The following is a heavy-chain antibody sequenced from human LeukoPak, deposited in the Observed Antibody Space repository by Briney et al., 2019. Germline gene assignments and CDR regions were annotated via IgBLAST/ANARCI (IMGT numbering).Heavy chain of an antibody. V-gene: IGHV4-34*01. CDR3: ARLGGLLWFAYPRAYYFDY. Sequence: SETLSCTSAVYGGSFSGYYWSWIRKRPGKRLEWSGEINHSGSTNYNPSLKSRVTISVDTSKNQFSLKLSSVTAADTAVYYCARLGGLLWFAYPRAYYFDYWGQGTLVTVSS. CDR1: GGSFSGYY. D-gene: IGHD3-10*01. J-gene: IGHJ4*02. CDR2: INHSGST.